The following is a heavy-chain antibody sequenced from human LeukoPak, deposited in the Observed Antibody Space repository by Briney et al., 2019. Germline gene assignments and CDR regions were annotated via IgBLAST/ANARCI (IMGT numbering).Heavy chain of an antibody. CDR3: ARDGEGILGDYVPYYYYYYGMDV. V-gene: IGHV3-21*01. CDR1: GFTFSSYS. Sequence: NPGGSLRLSCAASGFTFSSYSMNWVRQAPGKGLEWVSSISSSSSYIYYADSVKGRFTISRDNAKNSLYLQMNSLRAEDTAVYYCARDGEGILGDYVPYYYYYYGMDVWGQGTTVTVSS. D-gene: IGHD4-17*01. J-gene: IGHJ6*02. CDR2: ISSSSSYI.